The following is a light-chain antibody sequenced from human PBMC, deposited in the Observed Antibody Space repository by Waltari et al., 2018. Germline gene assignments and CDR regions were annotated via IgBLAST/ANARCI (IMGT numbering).Light chain of an antibody. CDR3: QSADQNGHLWI. CDR1: ALPKQY. V-gene: IGLV3-25*03. J-gene: IGLJ2*01. Sequence: SFKLTQPPSVSVSPGETARITCSADALPKQYATWYRQKPGQAPVVLIYKDTERPSGTPERFSGSTSGTTVTLTISGVQSEDEADYYCQSADQNGHLWIFGGGTKLTVL. CDR2: KDT.